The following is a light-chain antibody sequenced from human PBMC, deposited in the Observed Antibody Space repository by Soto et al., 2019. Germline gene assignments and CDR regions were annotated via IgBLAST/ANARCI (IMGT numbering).Light chain of an antibody. Sequence: EIVLTRSPGTLSLSPGARAPLSCRAIQSVSNNYLAWYQQKPGQAPRLLIYGASTRATGIPARFSGSGSGTEFTLTISSLQSEDFAVYYCQQYNNWPPITFGQGTRLEI. CDR1: QSVSNN. CDR2: GAS. J-gene: IGKJ5*01. CDR3: QQYNNWPPIT. V-gene: IGKV3-15*01.